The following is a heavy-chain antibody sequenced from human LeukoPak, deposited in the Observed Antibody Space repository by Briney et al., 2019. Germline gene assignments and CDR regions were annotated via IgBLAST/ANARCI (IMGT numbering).Heavy chain of an antibody. J-gene: IGHJ4*02. V-gene: IGHV3-7*01. CDR3: ARPRGCGTSRCNNFDY. Sequence: GGSLRLSCAVSGFIFSDFSMSWVRQAPGKGLEWVAKMNEYGSEIFYVDSVKGRFTISRDNAKNSLYLQMNRLRAEDTAVYYCARPRGCGTSRCNNFDYWGQGTVVTVSS. CDR1: GFIFSDFS. D-gene: IGHD2-21*01. CDR2: MNEYGSEI.